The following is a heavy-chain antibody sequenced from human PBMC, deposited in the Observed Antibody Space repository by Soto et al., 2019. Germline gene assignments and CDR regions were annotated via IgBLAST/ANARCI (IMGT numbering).Heavy chain of an antibody. CDR2: ISSHSAYI. Sequence: EVQLVESGGGLVKPGGSLRLSCADSGFTFSYYSMHWVRQAPGKGLEWVSAISSHSAYIYYADSVKGRFTISRDNAKNSLYLQMNSLSAEDTATYYCARGGRDITTHFDFWGQGTLVTVSS. CDR1: GFTFSYYS. D-gene: IGHD3-22*01. V-gene: IGHV3-21*01. CDR3: ARGGRDITTHFDF. J-gene: IGHJ4*02.